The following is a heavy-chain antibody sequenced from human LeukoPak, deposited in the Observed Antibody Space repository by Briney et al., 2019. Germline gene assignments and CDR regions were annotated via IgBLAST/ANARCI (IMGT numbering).Heavy chain of an antibody. J-gene: IGHJ4*02. CDR3: ARDLCGGDCYLGDY. Sequence: PGGSLRLSCAASGFTLSNFAMHWVRQATGKGLEWVSAIGTAGDTFYPGSVKGRFTISRENAKNSLYLQMNSLRAEDTAVYYCARDLCGGDCYLGDYWGQGTLVTVSS. V-gene: IGHV3-13*01. D-gene: IGHD2-21*02. CDR2: IGTAGDT. CDR1: GFTLSNFA.